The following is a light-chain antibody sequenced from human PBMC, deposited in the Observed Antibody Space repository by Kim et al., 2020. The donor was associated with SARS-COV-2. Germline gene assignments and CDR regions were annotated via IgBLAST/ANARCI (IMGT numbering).Light chain of an antibody. V-gene: IGLV1-51*01. J-gene: IGLJ2*01. CDR1: SSNIGSNY. CDR3: ETWDSSLSAVL. CDR2: DNN. Sequence: GEKITLSCSGGSSNIGSNYVSWYQQVPGASPKLVIFDNNRRPSGIPDRFSGSKSGTSATLGITGLQTGDEADYYCETWDSSLSAVLFGGGTQLTVL.